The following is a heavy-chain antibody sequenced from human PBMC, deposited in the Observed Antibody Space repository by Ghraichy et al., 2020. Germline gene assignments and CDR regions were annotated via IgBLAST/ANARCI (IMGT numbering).Heavy chain of an antibody. D-gene: IGHD7-27*01. CDR1: GGIFSSYT. V-gene: IGHV1-2*02. Sequence: ASVKVSCKASGGIFSSYTFGWVRQAPGQGLEWVGWIHSASGDTRIAQKFQGRLTMTRDTSINTAYMDLSRLTSDDTAIYYCARAGTRLGTGPHFDYWGQGTLVTVSS. J-gene: IGHJ4*02. CDR3: ARAGTRLGTGPHFDY. CDR2: IHSASGDT.